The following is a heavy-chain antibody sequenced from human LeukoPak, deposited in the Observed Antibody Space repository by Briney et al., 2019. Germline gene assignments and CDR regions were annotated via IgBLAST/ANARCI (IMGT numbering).Heavy chain of an antibody. Sequence: PGGSLRLSCVASGFTVSSYYVSWVRQAPGKGLEWVSVIYSGGSTYYADSVEGRFTISRDNSKNTLYLQMNSLRAEDTAVYYCAKDPHYGGPFDYYFDYWGQGTLVTVSS. CDR1: GFTVSSYY. CDR2: IYSGGST. D-gene: IGHD4-17*01. J-gene: IGHJ4*02. CDR3: AKDPHYGGPFDYYFDY. V-gene: IGHV3-53*05.